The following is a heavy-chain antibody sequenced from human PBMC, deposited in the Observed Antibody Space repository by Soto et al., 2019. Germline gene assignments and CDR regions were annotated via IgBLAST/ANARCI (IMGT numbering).Heavy chain of an antibody. Sequence: QVQLVESGGGVVQPGRSLRLSCAASGFTFSSYAMHWVRQAPGKGLEWVAVISYDGSNKYSADSVKGRFTISRDNSKNTLYLQMNSLRAEDTAVYYCARDDRLRKYYFDHWGQGTLVTVSS. CDR2: ISYDGSNK. V-gene: IGHV3-30-3*01. CDR3: ARDDRLRKYYFDH. CDR1: GFTFSSYA. J-gene: IGHJ4*02.